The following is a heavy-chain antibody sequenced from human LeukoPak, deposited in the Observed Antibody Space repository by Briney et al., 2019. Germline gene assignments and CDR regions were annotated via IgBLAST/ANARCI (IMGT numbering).Heavy chain of an antibody. CDR2: IYHSGST. J-gene: IGHJ4*02. Sequence: KPSQTLSLTCAVSGGSISSGGYSWSWIRQPPGKGLEWIGYIYHSGSTYYNPSLKSRVTISVDRSKNQSSLKLSSVTAADTAVYYCARAGSDGYFDYWGQGTLVTVSS. D-gene: IGHD3-10*01. CDR1: GGSISSGGYS. V-gene: IGHV4-30-2*01. CDR3: ARAGSDGYFDY.